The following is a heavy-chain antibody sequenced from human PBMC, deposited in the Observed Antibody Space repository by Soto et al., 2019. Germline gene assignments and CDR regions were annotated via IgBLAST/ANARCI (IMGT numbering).Heavy chain of an antibody. J-gene: IGHJ5*02. CDR2: ISSNGSNI. Sequence: GGSLRLSCAASGFTFSSYAMHWVRQAPGKGLEWVSVISSNGSNIYYADSVKGRFTISRDNAKNSLYLQMNSLRAEDTAVYYCARDFTDGVDPWGQGTLVTVSS. D-gene: IGHD3-10*01. CDR1: GFTFSSYA. V-gene: IGHV3-30*04. CDR3: ARDFTDGVDP.